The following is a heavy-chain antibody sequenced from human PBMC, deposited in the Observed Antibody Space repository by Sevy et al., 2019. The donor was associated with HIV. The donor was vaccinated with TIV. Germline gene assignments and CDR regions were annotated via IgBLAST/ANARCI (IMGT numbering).Heavy chain of an antibody. CDR2: ISGSGGST. CDR3: AKVGSDFWSGYHMGGVVDY. J-gene: IGHJ4*02. D-gene: IGHD3-3*01. V-gene: IGHV3-23*01. Sequence: GGSLRLSCAASGFTFSSYAMSWVRQAPGKGLEWVSAISGSGGSTYYADSVKGRLTISRDNSKNTLYLQMNSLRAEDTAVYYCAKVGSDFWSGYHMGGVVDYWGQGTLVTVSS. CDR1: GFTFSSYA.